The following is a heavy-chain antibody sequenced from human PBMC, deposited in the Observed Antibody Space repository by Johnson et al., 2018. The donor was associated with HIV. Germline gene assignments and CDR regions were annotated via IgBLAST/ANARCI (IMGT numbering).Heavy chain of an antibody. CDR3: AKASVIAARPKGGNAVDI. Sequence: QVQLVESGGGVVQPGRSLRLSCAASGFTFSNYGMHWVRQAPGKGLEWVAIISYDGSNKYYADSVKGRFTISRDNSKNSLYMQMNMLRTEDTALYYCAKASVIAARPKGGNAVDIWGQGTMVTVSS. CDR2: ISYDGSNK. J-gene: IGHJ3*02. CDR1: GFTFSNYG. V-gene: IGHV3-30*18. D-gene: IGHD6-6*01.